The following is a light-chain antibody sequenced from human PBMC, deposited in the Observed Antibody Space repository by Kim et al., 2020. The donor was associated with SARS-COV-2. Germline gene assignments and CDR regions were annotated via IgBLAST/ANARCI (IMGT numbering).Light chain of an antibody. CDR2: GEN. CDR1: SLRNYY. Sequence: LGQTVRITCQGDSLRNYYATGYQKKTGQAPVLVIYGENSRPSGIPDRFSGSTSGNTASLIITGAQAEDEADYYCNTRDNTGDNRELFGGGTKLNVL. CDR3: NTRDNTGDNREL. V-gene: IGLV3-19*01. J-gene: IGLJ3*02.